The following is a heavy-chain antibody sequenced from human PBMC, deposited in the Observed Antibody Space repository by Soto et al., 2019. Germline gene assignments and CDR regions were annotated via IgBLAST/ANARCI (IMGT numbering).Heavy chain of an antibody. Sequence: QFQLVQSGAEVKKPGASVKVSCKASGYNFTRFGISWVRQAPGHGLEWMGWMGAHSGHTRQAQKFQGRLTMTTDASITTAYRGLRSLKSDDTALYYLGREGQHRAQEDSSQFNGMDGWGQGTTVIVSS. V-gene: IGHV1-18*01. J-gene: IGHJ6*02. D-gene: IGHD2-21*01. CDR2: MGAHSGHT. CDR1: GYNFTRFG. CDR3: GREGQHRAQEDSSQFNGMDG.